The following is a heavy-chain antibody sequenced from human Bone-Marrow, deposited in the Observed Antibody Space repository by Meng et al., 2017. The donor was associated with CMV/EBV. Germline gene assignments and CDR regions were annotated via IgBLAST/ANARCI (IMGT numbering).Heavy chain of an antibody. V-gene: IGHV1-2*02. Sequence: ASVKVSCKASGYPFTTYYLHWVRQAPGQGLEWMGWVTPKSGGTVYAQEFQDRVTMTADTSMNTAYMELSSLTSDDTAVYYCARGCTTTSCFDYWGQGTLVTVSS. CDR3: ARGCTTTSCFDY. D-gene: IGHD2-2*01. CDR2: VTPKSGGT. J-gene: IGHJ4*02. CDR1: GYPFTTYY.